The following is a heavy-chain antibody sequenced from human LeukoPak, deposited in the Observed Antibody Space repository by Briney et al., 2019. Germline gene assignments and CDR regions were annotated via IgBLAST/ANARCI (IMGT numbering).Heavy chain of an antibody. CDR3: ARDLIAAAAGAVLYYFDY. CDR1: GYTFTSYY. J-gene: IGHJ4*02. V-gene: IGHV1-46*01. D-gene: IGHD6-13*01. Sequence: ASVKVSCKASGYTFTSYYMHWVRQAPGQGLEWMGIINPSGGSTSYAQKFQGRVTMTRDTSTGTVYMELSSLRSEDTAVYYCARDLIAAAAGAVLYYFDYWGQGTLVTVSS. CDR2: INPSGGST.